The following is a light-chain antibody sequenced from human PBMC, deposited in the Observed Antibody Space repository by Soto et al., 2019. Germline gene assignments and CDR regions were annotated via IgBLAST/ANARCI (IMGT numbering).Light chain of an antibody. CDR1: SSNIGAGYD. Sequence: QSVLTQPPSVSGAPGQRVTISCTGSSSNIGAGYDVYWYQQLPGTAPKLLIHRNTLRSSGVPDRFSGSKSGTSASLAITGLQAEDEADYYCQSYDHTLSRSLFGGGTKLTVL. J-gene: IGLJ3*02. CDR2: RNT. CDR3: QSYDHTLSRSL. V-gene: IGLV1-40*01.